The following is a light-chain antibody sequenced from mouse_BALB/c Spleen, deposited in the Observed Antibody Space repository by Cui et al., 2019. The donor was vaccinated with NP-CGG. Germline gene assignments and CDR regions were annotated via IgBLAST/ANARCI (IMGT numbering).Light chain of an antibody. CDR2: GTN. J-gene: IGLJ1*01. V-gene: IGLV1*01. CDR1: TGAVTTSNY. CDR3: ALWYGNHWV. Sequence: QAVVTQESALTTSPGETVTLTCRSSTGAVTTSNYANWVQEKPDHLFTGLIGGTNNRTPGVPARFSGSLIGDKAALTITWAQTEDEAIYICALWYGNHWVFGGGTKLTVL.